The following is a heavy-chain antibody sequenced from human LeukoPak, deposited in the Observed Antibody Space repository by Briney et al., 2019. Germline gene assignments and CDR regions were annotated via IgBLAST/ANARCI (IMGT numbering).Heavy chain of an antibody. CDR2: INPSSGST. Sequence: ASVKVSCKASGYTFSSYHMHWVRQAPGQGLEWMGIINPSSGSTSYAQKFQGRVTMTRDTSTSTVYMELSSLRPEDTAVYYCARDSRVVPAAGHYFDSWGQGILVTVSS. D-gene: IGHD2-2*01. CDR3: ARDSRVVPAAGHYFDS. V-gene: IGHV1-46*01. J-gene: IGHJ4*02. CDR1: GYTFSSYH.